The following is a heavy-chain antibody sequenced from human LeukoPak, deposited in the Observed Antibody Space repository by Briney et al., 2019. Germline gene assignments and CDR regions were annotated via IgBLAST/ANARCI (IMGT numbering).Heavy chain of an antibody. V-gene: IGHV4-34*01. CDR3: ARASTYDFWFGMDV. Sequence: SETLSLTCAVYGGSFSGYYWSWIRQPPGKGLEWIGEINHSGSTNYNPSLKSRVTISADTSKNHLSLKLNSVTAADTAVYYCARASTYDFWFGMDVWGQGTTVTVSS. J-gene: IGHJ6*02. CDR2: INHSGST. CDR1: GGSFSGYY. D-gene: IGHD3-3*01.